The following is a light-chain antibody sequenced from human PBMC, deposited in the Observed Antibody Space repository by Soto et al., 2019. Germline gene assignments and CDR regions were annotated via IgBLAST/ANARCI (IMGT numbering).Light chain of an antibody. CDR2: EVS. CDR1: SSDIGGYNY. CDR3: SSYTSRTPVV. Sequence: QSALTQPASVSGSPGQSITISCTGTSSDIGGYNYVSWYQQYPGKAPKLMIYEVSNRPSGVSSRFSGSKSDNAASLTISGLQNEDEADYYCSSYTSRTPVVFGGGTKLTVL. J-gene: IGLJ2*01. V-gene: IGLV2-14*01.